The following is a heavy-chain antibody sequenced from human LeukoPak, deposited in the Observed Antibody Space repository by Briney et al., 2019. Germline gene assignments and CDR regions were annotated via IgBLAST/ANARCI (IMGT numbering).Heavy chain of an antibody. CDR2: INPNSGGT. V-gene: IGHV1-2*02. CDR1: GYTFTDYY. CDR3: AKGDTTWELPHDD. D-gene: IGHD1-26*01. Sequence: ASVKVSCKASGYTFTDYYMHWVRQAPGQGLEWMGWINPNSGGTNYAQKFQGRVTMTRDTSISTAYMELSRLTSDDTAVYYCAKGDTTWELPHDDWGQGTLVTVSS. J-gene: IGHJ4*02.